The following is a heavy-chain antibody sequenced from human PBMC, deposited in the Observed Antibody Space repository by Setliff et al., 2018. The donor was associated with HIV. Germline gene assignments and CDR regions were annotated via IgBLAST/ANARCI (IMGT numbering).Heavy chain of an antibody. J-gene: IGHJ5*02. CDR2: IYSSGST. CDR3: ARHSGVASPNWFDP. V-gene: IGHV4-4*09. D-gene: IGHD3-10*01. CDR1: GGSISGHY. Sequence: SETLSLTCTVSGGSISGHYLSWIRQPPGRGLEWIGYIYSSGSTNFNPPLQSRVTISVDTCKNQFSLKLSSVTAADTAVYYCARHSGVASPNWFDPWGQGTLVTVSS.